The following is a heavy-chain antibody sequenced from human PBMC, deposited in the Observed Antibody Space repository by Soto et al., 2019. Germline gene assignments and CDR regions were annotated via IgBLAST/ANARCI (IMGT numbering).Heavy chain of an antibody. CDR3: DSSDYTRCFDY. CDR1: GGSISSGGYS. J-gene: IGHJ4*02. Sequence: SETLSLTCAVSGGSISSGGYSWSWIRQPPGKGLEWIGYIYHSGSTYYNPSLKSRVTISVDRSKNQFSLKLSSVTAADTAVYFSDSSDYTRCFDYWGQGTLVTVSS. D-gene: IGHD3-16*01. CDR2: IYHSGST. V-gene: IGHV4-30-2*01.